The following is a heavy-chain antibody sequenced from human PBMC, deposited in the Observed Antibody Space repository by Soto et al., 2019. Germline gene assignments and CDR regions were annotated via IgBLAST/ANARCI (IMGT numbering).Heavy chain of an antibody. CDR1: GGSISSYY. CDR3: ARQGSWSLDY. Sequence: QVQLQESGPGLVKPSETLSLTCTVSGGSISSYYWSWIRQPPGKGLEWIGYIYYSGSTNYNPSLKRRVTISVDTSKNQFSLKLSSVTAAHTAVYYCARQGSWSLDYWGQGTLVTVSS. J-gene: IGHJ4*02. D-gene: IGHD6-13*01. CDR2: IYYSGST. V-gene: IGHV4-59*08.